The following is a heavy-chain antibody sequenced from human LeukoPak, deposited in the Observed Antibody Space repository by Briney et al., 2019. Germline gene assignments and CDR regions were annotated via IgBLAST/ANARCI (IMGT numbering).Heavy chain of an antibody. CDR2: ISGSGGST. CDR1: GFTFSSHA. V-gene: IGHV3-23*01. J-gene: IGHJ6*02. D-gene: IGHD6-19*01. Sequence: GGSLRPSCAASGFTFSSHAMSWVRQAPGKGLEWVSAISGSGGSTYYADSVKGRFTISRDNSKNTLYLQMNSLRAEDTAVYYCAKGKDEDSGWAFYYYYGMDVWGQGTTVTVSS. CDR3: AKGKDEDSGWAFYYYYGMDV.